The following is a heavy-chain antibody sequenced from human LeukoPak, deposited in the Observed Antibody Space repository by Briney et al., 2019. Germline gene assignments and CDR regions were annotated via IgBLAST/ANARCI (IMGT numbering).Heavy chain of an antibody. V-gene: IGHV1-18*01. CDR3: ARDPNYDILTGYNWFDP. J-gene: IGHJ5*02. CDR1: GYTFTSYD. D-gene: IGHD3-9*01. Sequence: ASVRVSCKASGYTFTSYDISWVRRAPGQGLEWMGWISAYNGNTNYAQKLQGRVTMTTDTSTSTAYMELRSLRSADTAVYYCARDPNYDILTGYNWFDPWGQGTLVTVSS. CDR2: ISAYNGNT.